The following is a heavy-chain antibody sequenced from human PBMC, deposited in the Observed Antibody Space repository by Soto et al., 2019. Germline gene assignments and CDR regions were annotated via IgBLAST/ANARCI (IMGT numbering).Heavy chain of an antibody. CDR2: IRSKANSYAT. D-gene: IGHD1-20*01. CDR1: GFTFSGSA. J-gene: IGHJ6*03. V-gene: IGHV3-73*01. Sequence: GGSLRLSCAASGFTFSGSAMHWVRQASGKGLEWVGRIRSKANSYATAYAASVKGRFTISRDDSKNTAYLQMNSLKTEDTAVYYCTRRGRDGNWKAYYMDVWGKGTTVTVSS. CDR3: TRRGRDGNWKAYYMDV.